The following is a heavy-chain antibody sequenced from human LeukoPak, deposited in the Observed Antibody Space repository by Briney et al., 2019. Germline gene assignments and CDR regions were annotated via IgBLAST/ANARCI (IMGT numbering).Heavy chain of an antibody. Sequence: AGSLRLSCAASGFTFSNAWMSWVRQAPGKGLEWVGRIKSKTDGGTTDYAAPVKGRFTIPRDDSKNTLYLQMNSLKTEDTAVYHCTTVRQFVLGFGGLSVAFDIWGQGTMVTVSS. CDR1: GFTFSNAW. D-gene: IGHD3-10*01. V-gene: IGHV3-15*01. CDR3: TTVRQFVLGFGGLSVAFDI. CDR2: IKSKTDGGTT. J-gene: IGHJ3*02.